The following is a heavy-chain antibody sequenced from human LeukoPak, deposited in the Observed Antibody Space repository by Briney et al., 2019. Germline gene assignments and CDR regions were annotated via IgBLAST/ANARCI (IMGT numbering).Heavy chain of an antibody. J-gene: IGHJ4*02. D-gene: IGHD6-19*01. V-gene: IGHV1-2*02. CDR3: AKDLISITVAGNAGNY. CDR1: GYTFTGYY. Sequence: ASVKVSCKASGYTFTGYYMHWVRQAPGQGLEWMGWINPNSGGTNYAQKFQGRVTMTRDTSISTAYMELSRLRSDDTAVYYCAKDLISITVAGNAGNYWGQGTLVTVSS. CDR2: INPNSGGT.